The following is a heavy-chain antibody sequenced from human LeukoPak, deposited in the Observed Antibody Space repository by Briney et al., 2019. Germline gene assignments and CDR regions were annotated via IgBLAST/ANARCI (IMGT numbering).Heavy chain of an antibody. CDR3: ARGTPSLDRYYYGSGSYESYYYYYMDV. Sequence: GGSLRLSCAASGFTFSSYSMNWVRQAPGKGLEWVSSISSSSSYIYYADSVKGRFTISRDNAKNSLYLQMNSLRAEDTAVYYCARGTPSLDRYYYGSGSYESYYYYYMDVWGKGTTVTVSS. J-gene: IGHJ6*03. CDR2: ISSSSSYI. V-gene: IGHV3-21*01. CDR1: GFTFSSYS. D-gene: IGHD3-10*01.